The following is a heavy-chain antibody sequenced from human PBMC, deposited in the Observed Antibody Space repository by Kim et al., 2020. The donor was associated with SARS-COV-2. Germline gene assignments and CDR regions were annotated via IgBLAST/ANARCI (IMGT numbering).Heavy chain of an antibody. CDR1: GFTFSSYG. Sequence: GGSLRLSCAASGFTFSSYGMHWVRQAPGKGLEWVAVISYDGSNKYYADSVKGRFTISRDNSKNTLYLQMNSLRAEDTAVYYCAKGSYSLGWVKTVVTPFDYWGQGTLVTVSS. J-gene: IGHJ4*02. CDR2: ISYDGSNK. CDR3: AKGSYSLGWVKTVVTPFDY. D-gene: IGHD2-21*02. V-gene: IGHV3-30*18.